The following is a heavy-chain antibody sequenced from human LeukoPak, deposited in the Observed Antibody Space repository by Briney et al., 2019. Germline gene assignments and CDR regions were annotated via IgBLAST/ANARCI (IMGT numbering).Heavy chain of an antibody. J-gene: IGHJ4*02. CDR3: VRESFYYFNY. Sequence: GGSLRLSCSASGFTLSNYWIHWVRHAPGKGLVWVSRINTDGSSTNYADSVRGRFTVSRDNAKNTLYLQMNSLRAEDTAVYYCVRESFYYFNYWGQGTLVTVSS. CDR1: GFTLSNYW. V-gene: IGHV3-74*01. CDR2: INTDGSST.